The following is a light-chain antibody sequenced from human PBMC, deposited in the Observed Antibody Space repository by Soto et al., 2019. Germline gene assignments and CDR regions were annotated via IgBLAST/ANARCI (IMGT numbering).Light chain of an antibody. J-gene: IGKJ5*01. Sequence: EIVLTQSRDTLSLSPGQSATLSCTASQSVSSKLAWYQQKPGQAPRLLIYGASTRATGIPARFSGSVSGTEFTLSISSLQPEDSAVYYCQQYNNWPTITFGQGTRLEI. CDR2: GAS. CDR3: QQYNNWPTIT. CDR1: QSVSSK. V-gene: IGKV3D-15*01.